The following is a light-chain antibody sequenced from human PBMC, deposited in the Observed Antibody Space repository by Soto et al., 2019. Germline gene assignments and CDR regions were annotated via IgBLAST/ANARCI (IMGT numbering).Light chain of an antibody. Sequence: EIVLTQSPGTLSLSPGERATLSSRASQSVASLYLAWYQQKPGQAPRLLIFGASSRASGIPDRFSGSGSGTDFTLTISSLQSEDFAVYYCQQYNNWPPYTFGQGTKVDIK. CDR1: QSVASLY. CDR3: QQYNNWPPYT. J-gene: IGKJ2*01. V-gene: IGKV3-20*01. CDR2: GAS.